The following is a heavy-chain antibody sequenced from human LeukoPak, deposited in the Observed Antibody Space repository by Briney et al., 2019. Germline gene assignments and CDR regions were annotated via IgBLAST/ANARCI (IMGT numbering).Heavy chain of an antibody. CDR2: ISGSGTVT. Sequence: GGSLRLSCAPSGFTFSNYAMDWVRRAPGKGLERVAAISGSGTVTYYVDSVKGRFTISRDNSKKTLNLQMNSLGVDDTAVYYCAKGHSSWDYHGMDVWGQGTTVTVSS. CDR1: GFTFSNYA. D-gene: IGHD6-13*01. CDR3: AKGHSSWDYHGMDV. V-gene: IGHV3-23*01. J-gene: IGHJ6*02.